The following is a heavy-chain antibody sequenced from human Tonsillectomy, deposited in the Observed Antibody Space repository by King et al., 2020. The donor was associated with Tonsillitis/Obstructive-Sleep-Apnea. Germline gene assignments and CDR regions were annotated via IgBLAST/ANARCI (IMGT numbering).Heavy chain of an antibody. J-gene: IGHJ6*03. CDR2: INWNGGST. D-gene: IGHD2/OR15-2a*01. Sequence: VQLVESGGGVVRPGGSLRLSCAASGFIFDDYAMSWVRQAPGKGLEWVSGINWNGGSTGCADSVKGRFTISRDNAKNSLYLQMNSLRADDTALYYCARVDHQLLSVHYSYYMDVWGKGPTVTVSS. CDR3: ARVDHQLLSVHYSYYMDV. V-gene: IGHV3-20*04. CDR1: GFIFDDYA.